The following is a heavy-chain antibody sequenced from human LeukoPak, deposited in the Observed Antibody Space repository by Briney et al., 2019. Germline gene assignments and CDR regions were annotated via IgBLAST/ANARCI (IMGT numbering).Heavy chain of an antibody. V-gene: IGHV1-8*02. J-gene: IGHJ6*03. CDR1: GYTFTGYY. CDR2: INPNSGNA. CDR3: ARSYSSGWYTPYYYYYMDV. D-gene: IGHD6-19*01. Sequence: ASVKVSCKASGYTFTGYYMHWVRQAPGQGLEWMGWINPNSGNAGYAQKFQGRVTMTRNTSISTAYMELSSLRSEDTAVYYCARSYSSGWYTPYYYYYMDVWGKGTTVTVSS.